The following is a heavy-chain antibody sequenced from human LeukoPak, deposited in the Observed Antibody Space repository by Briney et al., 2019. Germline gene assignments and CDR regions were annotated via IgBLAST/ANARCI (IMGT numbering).Heavy chain of an antibody. V-gene: IGHV1-3*03. J-gene: IGHJ5*02. CDR1: GGTFSSYA. Sequence: ASVKVSCKASGGTFSSYAISWVRQAPGQRLEWMGWINGGNGNTKYSQEFQGRVTITRDTSASTAYMELSSLRSEDMAVYYCARDAQRLGFDPWGQGTLVTVSS. CDR3: ARDAQRLGFDP. D-gene: IGHD6-25*01. CDR2: INGGNGNT.